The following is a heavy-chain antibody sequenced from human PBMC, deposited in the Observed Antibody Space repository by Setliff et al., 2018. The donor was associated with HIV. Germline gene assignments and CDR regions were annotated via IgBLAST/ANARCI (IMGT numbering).Heavy chain of an antibody. CDR1: GGSFSGYS. J-gene: IGHJ5*02. Sequence: SETLSLTCAVYGGSFSGYSWTWIRQPPGKGLEWIGEINHSGSTNYNPSLKSRVTISVDASSNQFSLTLTSVTAADTAVYYCARALRGRFDPWGQGALVTVSS. V-gene: IGHV4-34*01. CDR2: INHSGST. CDR3: ARALRGRFDP.